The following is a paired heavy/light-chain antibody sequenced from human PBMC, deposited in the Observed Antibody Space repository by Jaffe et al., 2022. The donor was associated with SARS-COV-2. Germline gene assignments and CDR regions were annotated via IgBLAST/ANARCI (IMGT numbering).Heavy chain of an antibody. CDR1: GGSISNINYY. CDR2: FYTSGST. J-gene: IGHJ6*02. D-gene: IGHD3-16*01. Sequence: QVQLQESGPGLVKPSQTLSLTCTVSGGSISNINYYWSWIRQPAGRGLEWIGLFYTSGSTKYNPSLKSRVTISVDTSENQFSLRLSSVTAADTAVYYCARGGRGGLYYYYAMDVWGHGTTVTVSS. V-gene: IGHV4-61*02. CDR3: ARGGRGGLYYYYAMDV.
Light chain of an antibody. CDR1: QSISRS. Sequence: DIQMTQSPSSLSASVGDRLTITCRASQSISRSLNWYQQKPGKAPKLLIYSASNLQSGIPSTFSGGGSGTDFTLTISSLQPEDFATYYCQQTYTTPLTFGGGTKVDIK. CDR2: SAS. J-gene: IGKJ4*01. CDR3: QQTYTTPLT. V-gene: IGKV1-39*01.